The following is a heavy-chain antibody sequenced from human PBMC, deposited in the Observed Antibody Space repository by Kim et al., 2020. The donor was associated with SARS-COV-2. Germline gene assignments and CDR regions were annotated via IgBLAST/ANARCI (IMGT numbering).Heavy chain of an antibody. V-gene: IGHV4-34*01. J-gene: IGHJ6*02. Sequence: NPSLKSRVTISVDTSKNQFSLKLSSVTAADTAVYYCARTGTKDYYYGMDVWGQGTTVTVSS. D-gene: IGHD1-7*01. CDR3: ARTGTKDYYYGMDV.